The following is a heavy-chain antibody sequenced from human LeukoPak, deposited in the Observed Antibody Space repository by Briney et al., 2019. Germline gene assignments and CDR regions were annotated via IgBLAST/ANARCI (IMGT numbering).Heavy chain of an antibody. CDR2: ISGYNGNT. J-gene: IGHJ4*02. CDR3: ARSSLGTITAGPFDY. CDR1: GYTFSSYG. D-gene: IGHD5-12*01. Sequence: GASVKVSCKASGYTFSSYGIAWVRQAPGQGIEWMGWISGYNGNTNYAQKLQGRVSMTTDTSTTTAYMELRSLTSDDTALYYCARSSLGTITAGPFDYWGQGTLVTVSS. V-gene: IGHV1-18*01.